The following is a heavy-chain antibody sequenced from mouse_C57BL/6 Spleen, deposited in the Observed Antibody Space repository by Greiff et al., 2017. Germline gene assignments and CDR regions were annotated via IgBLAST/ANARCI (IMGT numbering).Heavy chain of an antibody. CDR2: IYPGSGST. CDR3: ARGGVTTGFDD. CDR1: GYTFTSYW. J-gene: IGHJ2*01. V-gene: IGHV1-55*01. D-gene: IGHD2-2*01. Sequence: VQLQQPGAELVKPGASVKMSCKASGYTFTSYWITWVKQRPGQGLEWIGDIYPGSGSTNYNEKFKSKATLTVDTSSGTAYMQRSTLTSEDSAVYYCARGGVTTGFDDWGQGTTLKVYS.